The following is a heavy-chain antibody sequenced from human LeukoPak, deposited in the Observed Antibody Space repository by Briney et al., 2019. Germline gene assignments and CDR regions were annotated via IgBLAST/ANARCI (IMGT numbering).Heavy chain of an antibody. CDR3: ARGGILRYFDWLGSGGMDV. CDR1: GYTFTSYA. J-gene: IGHJ6*02. D-gene: IGHD3-9*01. CDR2: MNPDSGNT. V-gene: IGHV1-8*01. Sequence: GASVKVSCRTSGYTFTSYAIHWVRQAPGQGLEWMGWMNPDSGNTGYAQKFQGRVTMTRNTSISTAYMELSSLRSEDTAVYYCARGGILRYFDWLGSGGMDVWGQGTTVTVSS.